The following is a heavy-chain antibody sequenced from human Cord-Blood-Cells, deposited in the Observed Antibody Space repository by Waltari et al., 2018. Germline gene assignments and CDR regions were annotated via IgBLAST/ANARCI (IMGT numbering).Heavy chain of an antibody. D-gene: IGHD5-12*01. CDR2: IYYSGST. CDR3: ATEGSGYSGYDKKGSLDY. CDR1: GGSTSSSSYY. Sequence: QLQLQESGPGLVKPSETLSLTCTVSGGSTSSSSYYWGWLRQPPGKGLEWIGSIYYSGSTYYNPSLKRRVTISVDTSKNQFSLKLSSVTAADTAVYYCATEGSGYSGYDKKGSLDYWGQGTLVTVSS. V-gene: IGHV4-39*01. J-gene: IGHJ4*02.